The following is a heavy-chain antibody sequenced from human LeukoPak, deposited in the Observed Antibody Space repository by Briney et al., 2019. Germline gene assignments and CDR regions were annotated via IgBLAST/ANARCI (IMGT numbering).Heavy chain of an antibody. Sequence: SAKVSCKASGGTFSSYTISWVRQAPGQGLEWMGRIIPILGIANYAQKFQGRVTITADKSTSTAYMELSSLRSEDTAVYYCARGKGATKVYYYGMDVWGQGTTVTVSS. D-gene: IGHD1-26*01. CDR2: IIPILGIA. J-gene: IGHJ6*02. CDR1: GGTFSSYT. CDR3: ARGKGATKVYYYGMDV. V-gene: IGHV1-69*02.